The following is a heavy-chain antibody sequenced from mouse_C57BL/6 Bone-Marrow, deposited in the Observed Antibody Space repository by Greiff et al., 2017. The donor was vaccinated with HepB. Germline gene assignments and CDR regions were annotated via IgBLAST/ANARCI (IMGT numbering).Heavy chain of an antibody. V-gene: IGHV1-5*01. J-gene: IGHJ1*03. Sequence: DVKLQESGTVLARPGASVKMSCKTSGYTFTSYWMHWVKQRPGQGLEWIGAIYPGNGDTSYNQKFKGKATLTAATSSSTAYMELSSLTNEDSAVYDCTGGVFGIYVGDGNYFDVWGTGTTVTVSS. CDR3: TGGVFGIYVGDGNYFDV. CDR1: GYTFTSYW. CDR2: IYPGNGDT. D-gene: IGHD2-13*01.